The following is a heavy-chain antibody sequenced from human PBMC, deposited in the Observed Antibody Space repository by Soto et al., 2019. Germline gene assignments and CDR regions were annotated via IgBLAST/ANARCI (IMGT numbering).Heavy chain of an antibody. D-gene: IGHD1-7*01. CDR2: IYRTGST. CDR1: GGSFTGNSW. Sequence: SETLSLTCAVSGGSFTGNSWWTWVRQPPGQGLEWIGEIYRTGSTNYNPSLKSRVTISLDKSENQFSLKVTSLTAADTAVYYCASRDPGTSVDYWGQGTLVTVSS. V-gene: IGHV4-4*02. CDR3: ASRDPGTSVDY. J-gene: IGHJ4*02.